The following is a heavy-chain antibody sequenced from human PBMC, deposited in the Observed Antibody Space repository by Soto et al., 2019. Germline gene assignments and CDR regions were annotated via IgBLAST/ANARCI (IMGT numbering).Heavy chain of an antibody. J-gene: IGHJ3*01. V-gene: IGHV1-69*02. CDR3: AKVLVTASYSLDF. D-gene: IGHD2-21*02. Sequence: SVKVSCKASGGTFSSYTISWVRQAPGQGLEWMGRIIPILGIANYAQKFQGRVTITADKSTSTAYMELSSLRSEDTAVYYCAKVLVTASYSLDFWGQGTMVTVSS. CDR2: IIPILGIA. CDR1: GGTFSSYT.